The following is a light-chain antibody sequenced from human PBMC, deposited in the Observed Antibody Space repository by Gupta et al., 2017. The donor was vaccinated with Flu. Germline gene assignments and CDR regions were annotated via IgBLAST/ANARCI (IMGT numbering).Light chain of an antibody. CDR1: QSLLLSDGYDY. V-gene: IGKV2-28*01. CDR2: MGS. Sequence: IVMTHSPLSLPVTPGEPASISCKSSQSLLLSDGYDYLAWFLQTPGQSPHLLINMGSSRASGVPDRFSGSGSGTNFTLKLSRVEAEDVGVYYCMQALQTPYTFGQGTKLDIK. J-gene: IGKJ2*01. CDR3: MQALQTPYT.